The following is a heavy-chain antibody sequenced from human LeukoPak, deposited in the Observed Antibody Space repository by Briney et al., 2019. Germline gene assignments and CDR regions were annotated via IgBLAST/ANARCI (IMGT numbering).Heavy chain of an antibody. D-gene: IGHD5-18*01. J-gene: IGHJ4*02. CDR1: GGTFSSYA. V-gene: IGHV1-69*01. CDR3: ARDGPPIQLWLELDY. Sequence: SVKVSCKASGGTFSSYAISWVRQAPGQGLEWMGGIIPIFGTANYAQKFQGRVTITADESTSTAYMELSSLRSEDTAVYYCARDGPPIQLWLELDYWGQGTLVTVSS. CDR2: IIPIFGTA.